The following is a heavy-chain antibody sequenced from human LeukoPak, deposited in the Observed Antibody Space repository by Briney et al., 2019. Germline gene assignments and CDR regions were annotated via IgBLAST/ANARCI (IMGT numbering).Heavy chain of an antibody. CDR3: ARLMVRGATTFDY. J-gene: IGHJ4*02. Sequence: KPSETLSLTCTVSGGSISSGGYYWSWIRQHPGKGLEWIGYIYYSGSTYYNPSLKSRVTISVDTSKNQFSLKLSSVTAADTAVYYCARLMVRGATTFDYWGQGTLVTVSS. CDR2: IYYSGST. CDR1: GGSISSGGYY. V-gene: IGHV4-31*03. D-gene: IGHD3-10*01.